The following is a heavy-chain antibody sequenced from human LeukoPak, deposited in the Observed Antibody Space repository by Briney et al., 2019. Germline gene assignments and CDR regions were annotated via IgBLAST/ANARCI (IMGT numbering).Heavy chain of an antibody. Sequence: SVKVSCKAAGGTFSSCGIIWVRQAPGQGLEWMGGIIPMYDTVDYAQKFQGRVTINADESTNTAYMELSSLTSADTAVYYCAKVPLPGDEYSSRCLDYWGQGTLVTVSS. CDR3: AKVPLPGDEYSSRCLDY. D-gene: IGHD6-13*01. V-gene: IGHV1-69*13. CDR1: GGTFSSCG. J-gene: IGHJ4*02. CDR2: IIPMYDTV.